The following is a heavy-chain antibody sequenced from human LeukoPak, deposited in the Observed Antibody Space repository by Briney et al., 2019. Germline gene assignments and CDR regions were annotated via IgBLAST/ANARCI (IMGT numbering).Heavy chain of an antibody. CDR3: ARGYKSGWFHGYNWFDP. Sequence: SQTLSLTCTVSDGSISNDNYYWNWIRQPAGKGLEWIVRIYNNGITNYNPSLRSRVTISVDTSKKQFSLTLSSVTAADTAVYYCARGYKSGWFHGYNWFDPWGQGTLVTVPS. CDR1: DGSISNDNYY. D-gene: IGHD6-19*01. J-gene: IGHJ5*02. CDR2: IYNNGIT. V-gene: IGHV4-61*02.